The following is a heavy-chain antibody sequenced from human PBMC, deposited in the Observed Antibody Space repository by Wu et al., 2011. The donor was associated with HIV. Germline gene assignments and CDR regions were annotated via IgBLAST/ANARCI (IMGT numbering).Heavy chain of an antibody. CDR3: ATFGPSGYSYGQHYYYYYMDV. V-gene: IGHV1-69-2*01. CDR1: GYTFTDYY. Sequence: EFQLEQSGAEVKKPGATVKISCKVSGYTFTDYYMHWVQQAPGKGLEWMGLVDPEDGETIYAEKFQGRVTITADTSTDTAYMELSSLRSEDTAVYYCATFGPSGYSYGQHYYYYYMDVWGKGPRSPSP. CDR2: VDPEDGET. D-gene: IGHD5-18*01. J-gene: IGHJ6*03.